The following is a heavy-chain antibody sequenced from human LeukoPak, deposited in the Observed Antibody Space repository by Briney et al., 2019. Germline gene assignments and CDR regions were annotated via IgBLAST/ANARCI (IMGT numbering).Heavy chain of an antibody. D-gene: IGHD6-19*01. V-gene: IGHV3-11*01. CDR3: AKGGQWLAYNWFDP. J-gene: IGHJ5*02. CDR1: GFTFRDYY. CDR2: ISSSAGTI. Sequence: GGSLRLSCAASGFTFRDYYMSWIRQAPGKGLEWISYISSSAGTIHYVDSVKGRFTISRDNAKNSLYLQMNSLRAEDTAVYYCAKGGQWLAYNWFDPWGQGTLVTVSS.